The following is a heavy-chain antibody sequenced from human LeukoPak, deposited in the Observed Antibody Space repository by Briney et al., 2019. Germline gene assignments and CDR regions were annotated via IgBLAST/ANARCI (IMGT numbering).Heavy chain of an antibody. CDR3: ARGPARSSSWEFDY. J-gene: IGHJ4*02. CDR1: GFTFSSYG. CDR2: IRYDGSNK. V-gene: IGHV3-30*02. D-gene: IGHD6-13*01. Sequence: GGSLRLSCAASGFTFSSYGMHWVRQAPGKGLEWVAFIRYDGSNKYYTDSVKGRFTISRDNGKNSLYLQMNSLRVEDTAVYYCARGPARSSSWEFDYWGQGNLVTVTS.